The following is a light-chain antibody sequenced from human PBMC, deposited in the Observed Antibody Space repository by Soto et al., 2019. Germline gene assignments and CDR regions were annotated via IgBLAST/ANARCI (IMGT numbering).Light chain of an antibody. CDR3: QQFNNYPYP. V-gene: IGKV4-1*01. Sequence: IVMTQSPDSLAVSLGERATVTWKSSQSALYSSNNKNYLAWYQQKPGKAPKLLIYDASSLESGVPSRFSGSGSGTDFTLTISSLQPEDFATYYCQQFNNYPYPFGQGTRLEIK. CDR2: DAS. J-gene: IGKJ5*01. CDR1: QSALYSSNNKNY.